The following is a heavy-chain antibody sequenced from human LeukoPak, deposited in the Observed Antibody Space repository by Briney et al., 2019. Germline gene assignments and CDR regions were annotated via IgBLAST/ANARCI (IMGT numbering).Heavy chain of an antibody. V-gene: IGHV1-2*02. D-gene: IGHD2-15*01. J-gene: IGHJ5*02. CDR3: ARDQDCSGGSCYPNWFDP. CDR1: GYTFTGYY. CDR2: INPNSGGT. Sequence: ASVKVSCKASGYTFTGYYMHWVRQAPGQGLEWMGWINPNSGGTNYAQKLQGRVTMTTDTSTSTAYMELRNLRSDDTAVYYCARDQDCSGGSCYPNWFDPWGQGTLVTVSS.